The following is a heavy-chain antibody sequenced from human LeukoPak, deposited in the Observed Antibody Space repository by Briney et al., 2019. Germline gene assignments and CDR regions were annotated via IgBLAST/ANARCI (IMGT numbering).Heavy chain of an antibody. D-gene: IGHD3-22*01. Sequence: SETLSLTCTVSGYSISSGYYWGWIRQPPGKGLEWIGSIYHSGSTYYNPSLKSRVTISVDTSKNQFSLKLSSVTAADTAVYYCAREYTPYYYDSSGYYYYFDYWGQGTLVTVSS. CDR3: AREYTPYYYDSSGYYYYFDY. CDR2: IYHSGST. V-gene: IGHV4-38-2*02. CDR1: GYSISSGYY. J-gene: IGHJ4*02.